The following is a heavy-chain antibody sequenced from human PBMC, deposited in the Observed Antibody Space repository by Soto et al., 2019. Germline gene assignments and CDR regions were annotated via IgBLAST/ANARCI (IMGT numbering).Heavy chain of an antibody. J-gene: IGHJ6*02. Sequence: PSETLSLTCTVSGGSISSYYWSWIRQPPGKGLEWIGYIYYSGSTNYNPSLKSRVTISVDTSKNQFSLKLSSVTAADTAVYYCARKKRATVNYYYYYGMDVWGQGTTVTVSS. CDR1: GGSISSYY. D-gene: IGHD4-17*01. CDR2: IYYSGST. V-gene: IGHV4-59*01. CDR3: ARKKRATVNYYYYYGMDV.